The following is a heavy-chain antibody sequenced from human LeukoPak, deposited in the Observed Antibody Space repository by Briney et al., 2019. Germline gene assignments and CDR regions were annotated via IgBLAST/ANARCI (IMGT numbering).Heavy chain of an antibody. CDR3: TASSSWYSLHMDV. CDR2: IKSKTDGGTT. V-gene: IGHV3-15*01. D-gene: IGHD6-13*01. J-gene: IGHJ6*03. CDR1: GFTVSSNY. Sequence: GGSLRLSCAASGFTVSSNYMSWVRQAPGKGLEWVGRIKSKTDGGTTDYAAPVKGRFTISRDVSKNTLYLQMNSLKTEDTAVYYCTASSSWYSLHMDVWGKGTTVTVSS.